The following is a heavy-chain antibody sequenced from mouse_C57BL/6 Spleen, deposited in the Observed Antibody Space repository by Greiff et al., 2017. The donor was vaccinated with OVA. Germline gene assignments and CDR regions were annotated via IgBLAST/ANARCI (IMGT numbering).Heavy chain of an antibody. V-gene: IGHV14-2*01. J-gene: IGHJ2*01. CDR1: GFNIKDYY. CDR2: IDPEDGET. Sequence: EVQLQQSGAELVKPGASVKLSCTASGFNIKDYYMHWVKQRTEQGLEWIGRIDPEDGETKYAPKFQGKATITADTSANTAYLQLSSLTSEDTAVYYGARGADYDYDEREFDYWGQGTTLTVSS. CDR3: ARGADYDYDEREFDY. D-gene: IGHD2-4*01.